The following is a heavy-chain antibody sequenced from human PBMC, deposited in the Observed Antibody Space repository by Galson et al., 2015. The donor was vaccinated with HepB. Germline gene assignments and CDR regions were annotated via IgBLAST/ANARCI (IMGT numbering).Heavy chain of an antibody. CDR2: ITRTGNSI. J-gene: IGHJ4*02. V-gene: IGHV3-21*06. CDR3: VREGGYDYFWGTYSGAYFEY. Sequence: SLRLSCAASGFDFVRTTMNWVRQTPGKGLEWVSSITRTGNSINYADSVKGRFTVSRDNSKNFLYLQMSSLRVEDTAVDYRVREGGYDYFWGTYSGAYFEYWGQGARVTVS. CDR1: GFDFVRTT. D-gene: IGHD3-16*01.